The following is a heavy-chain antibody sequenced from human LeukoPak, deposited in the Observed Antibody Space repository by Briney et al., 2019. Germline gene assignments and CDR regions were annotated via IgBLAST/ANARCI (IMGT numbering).Heavy chain of an antibody. Sequence: PSETLSLTCAVYGGSFSGYYWSRIRQPPGKGLEWIGEIIHSGSTNYNPSLKSRVTISVDTSKNQFSLKLSSVTAADTAVYYCARGRRGGSYLWGNWFDPWGQGTLVTVSS. CDR2: IIHSGST. J-gene: IGHJ5*02. V-gene: IGHV4-34*01. CDR3: ARGRRGGSYLWGNWFDP. CDR1: GGSFSGYY. D-gene: IGHD1-26*01.